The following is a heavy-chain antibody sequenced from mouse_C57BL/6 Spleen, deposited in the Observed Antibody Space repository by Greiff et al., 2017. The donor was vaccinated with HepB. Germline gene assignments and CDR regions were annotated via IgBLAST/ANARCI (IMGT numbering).Heavy chain of an antibody. CDR2: INPGSGGT. CDR1: GYAFTNYL. D-gene: IGHD1-1*01. Sequence: QVQLQQSGAELVRPGTSVKVSCKASGYAFTNYLIEWVKQRPGQGLEWIGVINPGSGGTNYNEKFKGKATLTADKSSSTAYMQLSSLTSEDSAVYFCARSRVLPRGDAMDYWGQGTSVTVSS. CDR3: ARSRVLPRGDAMDY. V-gene: IGHV1-54*01. J-gene: IGHJ4*01.